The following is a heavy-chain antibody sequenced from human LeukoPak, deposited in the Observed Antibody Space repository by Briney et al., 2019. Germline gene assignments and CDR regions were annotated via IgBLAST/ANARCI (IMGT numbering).Heavy chain of an antibody. CDR1: GYTLTELP. CDR2: FDPEDGET. CDR3: ARDQGSRYCSSTSCYRLDYYYYYMDV. V-gene: IGHV1-24*01. D-gene: IGHD2-2*01. Sequence: GASVKVSCRVSGYTLTELPMHWVRQAPGKGLEWMGGFDPEDGETIYAQKFQGRVTMTEDTSTDTAYMELSSLRSEDTAVYYCARDQGSRYCSSTSCYRLDYYYYYMDVWGKGTTVTVSS. J-gene: IGHJ6*03.